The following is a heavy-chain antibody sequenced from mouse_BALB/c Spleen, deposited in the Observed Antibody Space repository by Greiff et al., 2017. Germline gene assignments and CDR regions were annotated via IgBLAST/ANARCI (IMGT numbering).Heavy chain of an antibody. CDR2: ISDGGSYT. V-gene: IGHV5-4*02. CDR3: ARDIPMTGFYAMDY. J-gene: IGHJ4*01. D-gene: IGHD2-3*01. Sequence: EVQRVESGGGLVKPGGSLKLSCAASGFTFSDYYMYWVRQTPEKRLEWVATISDGGSYTYYPDSVKGRFTISRDNAKNNLYLQMSSLKSEDTAMYYCARDIPMTGFYAMDYWGQGTSVTVSS. CDR1: GFTFSDYY.